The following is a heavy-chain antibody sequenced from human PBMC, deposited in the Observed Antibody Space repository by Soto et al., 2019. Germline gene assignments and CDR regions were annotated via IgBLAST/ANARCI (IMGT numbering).Heavy chain of an antibody. CDR1: GFTFSSYS. CDR2: ICSNSNYI. J-gene: IGHJ3*02. D-gene: IGHD4-17*01. Sequence: EVQLVESGGGLVKPGGSLRLSCAASGFTFSSYSMNWVRQAPGKGLEWVSSICSNSNYIYNADSVKGRFTISRDNARNSLFLQMHSLRAEDTAVYYCARDWGDYIRFDAFDIWGQGTMVTVSS. V-gene: IGHV3-21*01. CDR3: ARDWGDYIRFDAFDI.